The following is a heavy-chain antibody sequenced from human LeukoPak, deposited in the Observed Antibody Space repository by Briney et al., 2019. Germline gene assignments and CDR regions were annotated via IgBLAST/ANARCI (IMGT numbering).Heavy chain of an antibody. CDR3: ARDGYSGSYYDF. CDR1: GFTFRNYW. CDR2: IKQDGNEK. J-gene: IGHJ4*02. V-gene: IGHV3-7*01. Sequence: GGSLRLSCAVSGFTFRNYWMSWVRQAPGKGLEWVANIKQDGNEKYDVDSVKGRFTISRDNAKNALYLQMSSLRAEDTALYYCARDGYSGSYYDFWGQGTLVTVSS. D-gene: IGHD1-26*01.